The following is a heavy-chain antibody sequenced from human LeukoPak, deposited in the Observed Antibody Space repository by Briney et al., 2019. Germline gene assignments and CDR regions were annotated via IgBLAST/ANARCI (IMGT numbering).Heavy chain of an antibody. CDR2: ISGSGGST. CDR1: GFTFSNYA. V-gene: IGHV3-23*01. J-gene: IGHJ3*02. CDR3: AKHYYDRLDAFDI. Sequence: GGSLRLSCAASGFTFSNYAMSWVRQAPGKGLEWVSAISGSGGSTYYADSVKGRFTISRDSSKNTLYLQMNSLRAEDTAVYYCAKHYYDRLDAFDIWGQGTMVTVSS. D-gene: IGHD3-22*01.